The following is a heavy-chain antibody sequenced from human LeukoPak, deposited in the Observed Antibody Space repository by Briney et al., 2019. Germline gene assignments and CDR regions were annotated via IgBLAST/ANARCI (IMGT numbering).Heavy chain of an antibody. J-gene: IGHJ4*02. CDR2: IYYNGIT. D-gene: IGHD4-17*01. Sequence: KPSETLSLTCTVSGDSISSGNFYWGWIRQPPGKELQWTGSIYYNGITHYNPSLESRVTISADTSTNEFSLKLRSVTAADTAMYYCARDHGDFVQHDWGQGTLVTVSS. CDR3: ARDHGDFVQHD. V-gene: IGHV4-39*01. CDR1: GDSISSGNFY.